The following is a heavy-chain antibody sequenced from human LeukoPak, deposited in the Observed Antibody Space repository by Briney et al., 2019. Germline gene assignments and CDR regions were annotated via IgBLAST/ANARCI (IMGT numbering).Heavy chain of an antibody. CDR3: AKAPGDYYDSSGYFDY. D-gene: IGHD3-22*01. J-gene: IGHJ4*02. CDR1: GFTFSSHA. CDR2: ITGSGGST. V-gene: IGHV3-23*01. Sequence: GGSLRLSCAASGFTFSSHAMGWVRQAPGKGLEWVSSITGSGGSTYYGDSVKGRFTIARDNSRNTLYLQMNSLRAEDTALYYCAKAPGDYYDSSGYFDYWGQGTLVTVSS.